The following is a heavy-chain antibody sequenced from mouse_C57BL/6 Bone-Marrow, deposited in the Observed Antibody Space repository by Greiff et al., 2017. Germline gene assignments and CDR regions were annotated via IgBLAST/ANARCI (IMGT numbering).Heavy chain of an antibody. CDR1: GYTFTNYW. J-gene: IGHJ1*03. Sequence: VKLQESGAELVRPGTSVKMSCKASGYTFTNYWIGWAKQRPGHGLEWIGYIYPGGGYTNNNEKFKGKATLTADKSSSTAYMQFSSLTSEDSAIYYCARYYGHWYFDVWGTGTTVTVSS. D-gene: IGHD1-2*01. V-gene: IGHV1-63*01. CDR2: IYPGGGYT. CDR3: ARYYGHWYFDV.